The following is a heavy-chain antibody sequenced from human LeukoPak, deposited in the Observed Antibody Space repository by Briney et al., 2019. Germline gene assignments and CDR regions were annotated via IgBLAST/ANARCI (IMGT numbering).Heavy chain of an antibody. CDR1: GFTFSSYA. Sequence: PGGSLRLSCSASGFTFSSYAMHWVRQAPGKGLEYVSAISSNGGSTYYADSVKGRFTISRDNSKNTLYLQMSSLRAEDTAVYYCGKAGYSSSGNKENGFAPWGQETLVPVS. J-gene: IGHJ5*02. CDR2: ISSNGGST. D-gene: IGHD6-13*01. V-gene: IGHV3-64D*06. CDR3: GKAGYSSSGNKENGFAP.